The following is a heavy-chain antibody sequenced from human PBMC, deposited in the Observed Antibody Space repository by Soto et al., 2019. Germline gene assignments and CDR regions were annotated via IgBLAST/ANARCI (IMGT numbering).Heavy chain of an antibody. CDR3: ARVACSGGSCYEYYFDY. J-gene: IGHJ4*02. CDR2: IGTAGDT. V-gene: IGHV3-13*01. D-gene: IGHD2-15*01. CDR1: GFTFSSYD. Sequence: HPGGSLRLSCAASGFTFSSYDMHWVRQATGKGLEWVSAIGTAGDTYYPGSVKGRFTISRENAKNSLYLQMNSLRAGDTAVYYCARVACSGGSCYEYYFDYWGQGTLVTVSS.